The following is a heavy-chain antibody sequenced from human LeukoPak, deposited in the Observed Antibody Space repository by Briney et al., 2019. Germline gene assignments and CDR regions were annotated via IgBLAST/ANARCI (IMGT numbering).Heavy chain of an antibody. CDR2: ISGSEDST. V-gene: IGHV3-23*01. J-gene: IGHJ4*02. CDR1: GFRFSKYG. Sequence: GSLRLSCVASGFRFSKYGMNWVRQAPGKGLEWVSGISGSEDSTYYANSVKGRFTISRDDSKNSVYLQMNSLRAEDTAIYYCVKDLKSIVVVTSIRGYFDSWGQGTLVAVSS. D-gene: IGHD2-21*02. CDR3: VKDLKSIVVVTSIRGYFDS.